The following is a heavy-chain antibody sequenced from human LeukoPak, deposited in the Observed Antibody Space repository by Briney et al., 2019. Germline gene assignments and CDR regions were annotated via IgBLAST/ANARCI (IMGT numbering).Heavy chain of an antibody. CDR1: GFTFSSYG. CDR3: AKHVIAVAGNNWFDP. Sequence: GRSLRLSCAASGFTFSSYGMHWVRQAPGKGLEWVAVISYDGSNKYYADSVKGRFTISRDNSKNTLYLQMNSLGAEDTAVYYCAKHVIAVAGNNWFDPWGQGTLVTVSS. J-gene: IGHJ5*02. CDR2: ISYDGSNK. D-gene: IGHD6-19*01. V-gene: IGHV3-30*18.